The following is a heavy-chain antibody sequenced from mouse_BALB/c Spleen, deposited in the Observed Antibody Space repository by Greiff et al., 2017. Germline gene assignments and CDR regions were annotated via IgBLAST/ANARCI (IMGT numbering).Heavy chain of an antibody. V-gene: IGHV2-9*02. J-gene: IGHJ4*01. CDR1: GFSLTSYG. Sequence: QVQLKESGPGLVAPSQSLSITCTVSGFSLTSYGVHWVRQPPGKGLEWLGVIWAGGSTNYNSALMSRLSISKDNSKSQVFLKMNSLQTDDTAMYYCASVPYDYDRLGIYYAMDYWGQGTSVTVAS. CDR3: ASVPYDYDRLGIYYAMDY. D-gene: IGHD2-4*01. CDR2: IWAGGST.